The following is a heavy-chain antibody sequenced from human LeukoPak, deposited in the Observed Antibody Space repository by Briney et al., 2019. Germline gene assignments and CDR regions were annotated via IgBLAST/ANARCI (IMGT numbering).Heavy chain of an antibody. J-gene: IGHJ4*02. CDR3: AKSGGRSGKALGY. Sequence: GGSLRLSCAASGFTFSSYSMKWVRQAPGKGLEWVSSISTSSSYIYYADSVKGRFTIFRDNAKNSLYLQMNSLRAEDTAVYYCAKSGGRSGKALGYWGQGTLVTVSS. CDR1: GFTFSSYS. CDR2: ISTSSSYI. D-gene: IGHD2-15*01. V-gene: IGHV3-21*01.